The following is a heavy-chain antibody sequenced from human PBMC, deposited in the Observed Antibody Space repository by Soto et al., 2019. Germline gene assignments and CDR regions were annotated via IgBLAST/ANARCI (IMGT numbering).Heavy chain of an antibody. J-gene: IGHJ4*02. Sequence: QVQLVESGGGLVKPGGSLRLSCAASGFTFSDYYMSWIRQAPGKGLEWVSYISSSGSNIYYADSVKGRFTISRDNAKNSLYLQMNSRRAEDTAVYYCARDPVGYDSSCYLECDYWGQGTLVTVSS. CDR1: GFTFSDYY. CDR3: ARDPVGYDSSCYLECDY. V-gene: IGHV3-11*01. D-gene: IGHD3-22*01. CDR2: ISSSGSNI.